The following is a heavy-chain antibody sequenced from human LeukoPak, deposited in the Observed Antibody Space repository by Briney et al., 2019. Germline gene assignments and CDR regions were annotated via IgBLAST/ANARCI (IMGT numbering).Heavy chain of an antibody. CDR1: GGSISSYY. V-gene: IGHV4-59*08. Sequence: SETLSLTCTVSGGSISSYYWSWIRQPPGKGLEWIGYIYYSGSTNYNPSLKSRVTISVDTSKNQFSLKLNSVTAADTAVYYCAGGIAAAGYDYWGQGTLVTVSS. CDR2: IYYSGST. D-gene: IGHD6-13*01. CDR3: AGGIAAAGYDY. J-gene: IGHJ4*02.